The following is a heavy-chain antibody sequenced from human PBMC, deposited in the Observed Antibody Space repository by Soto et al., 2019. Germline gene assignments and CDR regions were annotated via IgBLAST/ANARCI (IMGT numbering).Heavy chain of an antibody. CDR1: GYTFTSYG. Sequence: ASVKVSCKASGYTFTSYGISWGRQAPGQGLEWMGWISAYNGNTNYAQKLQGRVTMTTDTSTSTAYMELRSLRSDDTAVYYCAREGSTVTTSSFKYYHYGMDVWGQGTTVTVSS. J-gene: IGHJ6*02. D-gene: IGHD4-17*01. CDR2: ISAYNGNT. CDR3: AREGSTVTTSSFKYYHYGMDV. V-gene: IGHV1-18*01.